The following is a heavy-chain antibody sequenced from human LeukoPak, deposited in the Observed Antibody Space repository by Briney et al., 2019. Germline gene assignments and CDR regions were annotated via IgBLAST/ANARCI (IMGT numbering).Heavy chain of an antibody. CDR1: GFTFSDYW. CDR3: AKDLGRYRNNYFDY. D-gene: IGHD1-26*01. Sequence: GGSLRLPCAASGFTFSDYWMHWVRQAPRKGLVWVSIINTDTTGTYYADSVKGRFTISRDNAKNTLYLEMNSLRAEDTAVYYCAKDLGRYRNNYFDYWGQGTLVTVSS. J-gene: IGHJ4*02. V-gene: IGHV3-74*01. CDR2: INTDTTGT.